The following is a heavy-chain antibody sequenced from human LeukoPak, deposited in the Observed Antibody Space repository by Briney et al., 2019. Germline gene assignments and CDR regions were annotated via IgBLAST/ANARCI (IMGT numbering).Heavy chain of an antibody. J-gene: IGHJ6*02. CDR1: GGSISSSSYY. V-gene: IGHV4-39*07. CDR3: ASVSGYSYLPGLYYYYGMDV. CDR2: INHSGST. D-gene: IGHD5-18*01. Sequence: SETLSLTCTVSGGSISSSSYYWGWIRQPPGKGLEWIGEINHSGSTNYNPSLKSRVTISVDTSKNQFSLKLSSVTAADTAVYYCASVSGYSYLPGLYYYYGMDVWGQGTTVTVSS.